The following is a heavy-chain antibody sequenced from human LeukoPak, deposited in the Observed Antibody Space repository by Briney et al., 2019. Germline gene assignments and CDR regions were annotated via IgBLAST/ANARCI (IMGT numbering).Heavy chain of an antibody. D-gene: IGHD5-24*01. Sequence: ASVKVSCKASGYTFTGYYMHWVRQAPGQGLEWMGIINPSGGSTSYAQKFQGRVTMTRDTSTSTVYMELSSLRSEDTAVYYCARDWGMATTDYWGQGTLVTVSS. J-gene: IGHJ4*02. V-gene: IGHV1-46*01. CDR2: INPSGGST. CDR1: GYTFTGYY. CDR3: ARDWGMATTDY.